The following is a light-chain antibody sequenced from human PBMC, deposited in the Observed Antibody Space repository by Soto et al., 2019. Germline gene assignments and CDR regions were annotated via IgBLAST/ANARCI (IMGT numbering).Light chain of an antibody. V-gene: IGKV3-20*01. Sequence: EIVLTQSPGTLSLSPGERATLSCRARQSVSSNNLAWYQQRPGQAPRVVIYGASTRANGIPERFIGSGSGKDFTFTISRMEPEDFSVYYWLQYGRSLFKVGPGTTVDIK. CDR2: GAS. CDR1: QSVSSNN. CDR3: LQYGRSLFK. J-gene: IGKJ3*01.